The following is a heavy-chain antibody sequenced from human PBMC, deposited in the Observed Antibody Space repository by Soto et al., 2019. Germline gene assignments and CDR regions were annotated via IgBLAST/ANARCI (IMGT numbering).Heavy chain of an antibody. CDR3: ARGGIQLWFAYFDY. Sequence: PSETLSLTCAVYGGSFSGYYWSWIRQPPGKGLEWIGEINHSGSTNYNPSLKSRVTISVDTSKNQFSLKLSSVTAADTAVYYCARGGIQLWFAYFDYWGQGTLVTVSS. J-gene: IGHJ4*02. D-gene: IGHD5-18*01. V-gene: IGHV4-34*01. CDR1: GGSFSGYY. CDR2: INHSGST.